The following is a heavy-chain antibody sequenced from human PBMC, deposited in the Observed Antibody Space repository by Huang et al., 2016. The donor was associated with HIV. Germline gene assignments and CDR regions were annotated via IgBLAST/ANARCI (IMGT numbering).Heavy chain of an antibody. CDR3: ARDPRIQSWLNFFDY. V-gene: IGHV3-74*01. Sequence: EVQLVESGGGLVQPGGSLRLSCAASGFSISSYWMHWVRQSPGKGVCWFSRINSDGSSTSYADSVKGRFTISRDNANNTLYLQMNSLRAEDTAVYYCARDPRIQSWLNFFDYWGQGTLVSVSS. CDR1: GFSISSYW. J-gene: IGHJ4*02. D-gene: IGHD3-22*01. CDR2: INSDGSST.